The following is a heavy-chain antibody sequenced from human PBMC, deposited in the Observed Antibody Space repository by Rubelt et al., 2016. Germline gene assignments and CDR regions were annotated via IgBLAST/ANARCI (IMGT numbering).Heavy chain of an antibody. Sequence: GGEWVGRIRNIAESYATQYAASVKGRFTISRDDSKNSLSLQMDSLKIEDTAVYYCARADYYDDSGYYPLFDYWGQGTLVTVSS. D-gene: IGHD3-22*01. CDR2: IRNIAESYAT. J-gene: IGHJ4*02. CDR3: ARADYYDDSGYYPLFDY. V-gene: IGHV3-72*01.